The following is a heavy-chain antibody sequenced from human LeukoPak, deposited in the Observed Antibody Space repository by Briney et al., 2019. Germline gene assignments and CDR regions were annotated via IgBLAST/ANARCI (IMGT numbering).Heavy chain of an antibody. CDR3: ARDLTPGSSGFGELGGLDY. Sequence: GGSLRLSCEASGFSFSIYDMYWVRQAPGKGLECVASISRNSGDYTLYAASVKGRFTISRDNSRSTLYLQMNSLRAEDTAVYYCARDLTPGSSGFGELGGLDYWGQGTLVTVSS. V-gene: IGHV3-23*01. J-gene: IGHJ4*02. CDR1: GFSFSIYD. D-gene: IGHD3-10*01. CDR2: ISRNSGDYT.